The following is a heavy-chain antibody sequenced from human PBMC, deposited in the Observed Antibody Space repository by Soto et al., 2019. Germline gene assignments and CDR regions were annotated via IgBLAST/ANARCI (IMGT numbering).Heavy chain of an antibody. Sequence: QITLKESGPPLVKPTQTLTLTCTFSGFSLSTSGVGVGWIRQPPGKALEWLALIYWDDDKRYSPSLKSRLTITKDTSKNQVVLTMTNMDPVDTATYYCAHRRIAARIGHEYQHAFDIGGKGTMVTVSS. V-gene: IGHV2-5*02. D-gene: IGHD6-6*01. CDR1: GFSLSTSGVG. J-gene: IGHJ3*02. CDR2: IYWDDDK. CDR3: AHRRIAARIGHEYQHAFDI.